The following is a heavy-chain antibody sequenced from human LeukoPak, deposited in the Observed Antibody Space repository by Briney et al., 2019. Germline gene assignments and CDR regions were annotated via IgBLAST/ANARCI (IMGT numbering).Heavy chain of an antibody. D-gene: IGHD2-2*01. J-gene: IGHJ5*02. CDR2: ISGSGGST. CDR1: GFTFSSYA. V-gene: IGHV3-23*01. Sequence: GGSQRLSCAASGFTFSSYAMSWVRQAPGKGLEWVSAISGSGGSTYYADSVKGRFTISRDNSKNTLYLQMNSLRAEDTAVYYCAKDDIVVVPAAPRWFDPWGQGTLVTVSS. CDR3: AKDDIVVVPAAPRWFDP.